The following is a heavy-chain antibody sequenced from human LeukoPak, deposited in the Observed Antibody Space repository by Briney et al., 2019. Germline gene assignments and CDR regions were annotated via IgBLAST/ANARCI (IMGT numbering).Heavy chain of an antibody. J-gene: IGHJ5*02. CDR3: ARESETAVAGTTFDP. D-gene: IGHD6-19*01. CDR1: GGSISSYY. CDR2: IYYSGST. V-gene: IGHV4-59*01. Sequence: SETLSLTCTVSGGSISSYYWSWIRQPPGKGLEWIGYIYYSGSTNYNPSLKSRVTISVDTSKNQFSLKLSSVTAADTAVYYCARESETAVAGTTFDPWGQGTLVTVSS.